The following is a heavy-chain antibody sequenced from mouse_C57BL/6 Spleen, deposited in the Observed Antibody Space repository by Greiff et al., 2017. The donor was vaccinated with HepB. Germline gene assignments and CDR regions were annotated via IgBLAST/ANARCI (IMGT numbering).Heavy chain of an antibody. V-gene: IGHV3-6*01. CDR1: GYSITSGYY. D-gene: IGHD1-1*01. J-gene: IGHJ2*01. CDR3: ARGATTVVAPDY. CDR2: ISYDGSN. Sequence: EVQLVESGPGLVKPSQSLSLTCSVTGYSITSGYYWNWIRQFPGNKLEWMGYISYDGSNNYNPSLKNRISITRDTSKNQFFLKLNSVTTEDTATYYCARGATTVVAPDYWGQGTTLAVSS.